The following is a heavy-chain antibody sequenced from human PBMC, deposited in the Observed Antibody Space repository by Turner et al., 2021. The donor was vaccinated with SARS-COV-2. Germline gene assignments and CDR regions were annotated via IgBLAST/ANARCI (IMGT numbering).Heavy chain of an antibody. J-gene: IGHJ4*02. CDR2: ISYDGSNK. CDR1: AFTFSIYG. Sequence: QVQLVESGGGVVQPGRSLRLSCAASAFTFSIYGLHWVRQAPGKGLEWVAVISYDGSNKYYEDSVKGRFTISRDNSKNTLYLQMNSLRAEDTAVYYCAKSYSGSYWDRNDYWGQGTLVTVSS. V-gene: IGHV3-30*18. D-gene: IGHD1-26*01. CDR3: AKSYSGSYWDRNDY.